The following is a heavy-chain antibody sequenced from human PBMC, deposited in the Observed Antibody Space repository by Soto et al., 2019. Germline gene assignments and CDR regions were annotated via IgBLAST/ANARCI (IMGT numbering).Heavy chain of an antibody. CDR1: GVTFNKYA. J-gene: IGHJ2*01. Sequence: EVQLLESGGGLVQPGGSLRLSCAVSGVTFNKYAMSWVRQPPGKGPEWVSAITGSGGLTYYADSVKGRFTVSRDNSKXXGVLQMNRLRDEDTATYCCAKGDYGGISPYWYFDLWGRGTLVIVSS. D-gene: IGHD4-17*01. CDR2: ITGSGGLT. CDR3: AKGDYGGISPYWYFDL. V-gene: IGHV3-23*01.